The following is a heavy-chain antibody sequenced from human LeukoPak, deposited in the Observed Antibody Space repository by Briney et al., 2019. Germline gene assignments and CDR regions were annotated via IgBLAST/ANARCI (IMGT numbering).Heavy chain of an antibody. V-gene: IGHV3-30*02. J-gene: IGHJ4*02. D-gene: IGHD3-3*01. Sequence: GGSLRLSCAASGFTFSSYGTHWVRQAPGKGLAWVAFIRYDGSEKYYADSVKGRFTISRDNSKNTLYLQMNSLRVEDTAVYYCAARDFWSGPASDYWGQGTLVTVSS. CDR3: AARDFWSGPASDY. CDR1: GFTFSSYG. CDR2: IRYDGSEK.